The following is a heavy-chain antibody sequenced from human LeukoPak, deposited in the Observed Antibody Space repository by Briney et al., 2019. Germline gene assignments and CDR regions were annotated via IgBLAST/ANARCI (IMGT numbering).Heavy chain of an antibody. CDR3: AKEKTGFSSLLDS. V-gene: IGHV3-30*18. J-gene: IGHJ4*02. D-gene: IGHD3-9*01. CDR2: ISYDGSYE. Sequence: PGGSLRLSCAASGFTFNDYGMHWVRQAPGKGLEWVAVISYDGSYESYVDSVKGRFTISRDNSKNTLYLEMTSLRAEDTAVYYCAKEKTGFSSLLDSWGRGAQVTVSS. CDR1: GFTFNDYG.